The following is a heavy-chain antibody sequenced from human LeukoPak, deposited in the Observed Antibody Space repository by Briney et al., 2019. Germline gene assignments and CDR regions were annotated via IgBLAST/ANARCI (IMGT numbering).Heavy chain of an antibody. D-gene: IGHD6-6*01. CDR2: IDPSDAYT. CDR1: GYSFTSYW. CDR3: ARHSEYSSSPGAFDI. J-gene: IGHJ3*02. Sequence: GESLKISCKCSGYSFTSYWISWVRQMPGKGLEWMGRIDPSDAYTNYSPSFQGHVTTSADKSISTAYLQWSSLKASDTAMYYCARHSEYSSSPGAFDIWGQGTMVTVSS. V-gene: IGHV5-10-1*01.